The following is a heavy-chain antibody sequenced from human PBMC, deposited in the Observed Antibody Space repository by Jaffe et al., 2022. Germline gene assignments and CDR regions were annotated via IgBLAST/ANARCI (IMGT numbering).Heavy chain of an antibody. CDR3: VSPTYYDILTAYYYDAFDI. D-gene: IGHD3-9*01. Sequence: EVQLVQSGAEVKKPGESLKISCKGSGYSFTSYWIGWVRQMPGKGLEWMGIIYPGDSDTRYSPSFQGQVTISADKSISTAYLHWSSLKASDTAMYYCVSPTYYDILTAYYYDAFDIWGQGTMVTVSS. CDR2: IYPGDSDT. CDR1: GYSFTSYW. V-gene: IGHV5-51*03. J-gene: IGHJ3*02.